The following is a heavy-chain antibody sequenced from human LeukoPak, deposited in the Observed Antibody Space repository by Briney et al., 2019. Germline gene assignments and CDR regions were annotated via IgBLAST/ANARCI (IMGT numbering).Heavy chain of an antibody. J-gene: IGHJ4*02. Sequence: PGGSLRLSCAASGFTVSSYAMSWVRQAPGKGLEWVSAISGSGGSTYYAESVQGRFTISRDNSKTTLYLQMNSLRAEDTALYYCPDNSGSYYGYFDYWGQGTLVTVSS. CDR1: GFTVSSYA. CDR3: PDNSGSYYGYFDY. D-gene: IGHD1-26*01. CDR2: ISGSGGST. V-gene: IGHV3-23*01.